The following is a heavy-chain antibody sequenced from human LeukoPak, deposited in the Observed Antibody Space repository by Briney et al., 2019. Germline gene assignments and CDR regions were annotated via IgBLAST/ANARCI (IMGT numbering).Heavy chain of an antibody. CDR3: ARDREVLRGVIMTGFDY. CDR2: TYYRSKWYN. Sequence: PSQTLSLTCAIFGVSVSSNSAAWDWIRQSPSRGLEWLGRTYYRSKWYNDYAPSVKSRISINPDTSKNQISLQLNSVTPEDTAIYYCARDREVLRGVIMTGFDYWDKGNMVTV. D-gene: IGHD3-10*01. V-gene: IGHV6-1*01. CDR1: GVSVSSNSAA. J-gene: IGHJ4*02.